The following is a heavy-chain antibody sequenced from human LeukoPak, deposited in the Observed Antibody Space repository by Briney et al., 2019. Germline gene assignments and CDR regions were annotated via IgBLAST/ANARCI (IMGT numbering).Heavy chain of an antibody. D-gene: IGHD5-18*01. CDR1: GGSFSGYY. V-gene: IGHV4-34*01. J-gene: IGHJ3*02. CDR2: INHSGST. Sequence: SETLSLTCAVYGGSFSGYYWSWIRQPPGKGLEWIGEINHSGSTNYNPSLKSRVTISVDTSKNQFSLKLSSATAADTAVYYCARAGGYSYGYRAFDIWGQGTMVTVSS. CDR3: ARAGGYSYGYRAFDI.